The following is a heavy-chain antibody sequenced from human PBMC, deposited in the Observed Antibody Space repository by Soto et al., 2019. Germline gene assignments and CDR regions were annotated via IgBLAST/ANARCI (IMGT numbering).Heavy chain of an antibody. Sequence: QVQLVESGGGVVQPGRSLRVSCAASGFTFSSYAMHWVRQAPGKGLEWVAAIWYAGSNKDHADSVKGRFTITRDNAKNPLYLQRNSRRAEDTAVYYCAREGGGLANCGGDRYGYYYYGMDRWGQGTTVTVSS. CDR3: AREGGGLANCGGDRYGYYYYGMDR. J-gene: IGHJ6*02. CDR2: IWYAGSNK. V-gene: IGHV3-33*01. D-gene: IGHD2-21*02. CDR1: GFTFSSYA.